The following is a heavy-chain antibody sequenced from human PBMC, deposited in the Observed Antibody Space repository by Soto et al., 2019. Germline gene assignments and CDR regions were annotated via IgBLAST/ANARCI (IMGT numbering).Heavy chain of an antibody. D-gene: IGHD1-26*01. CDR1: GFSFSNYW. Sequence: GGSLRLSCAASGFSFSNYWMSWVRQAPGKGLEWVGNINQDGTGGYYVDSLKGRFTISRDNAKNSLFLQMNNLRAEDTAMYYCARHRDRYSGSPYNWFDPWGQGTLVTVSS. V-gene: IGHV3-7*03. J-gene: IGHJ5*02. CDR3: ARHRDRYSGSPYNWFDP. CDR2: INQDGTGG.